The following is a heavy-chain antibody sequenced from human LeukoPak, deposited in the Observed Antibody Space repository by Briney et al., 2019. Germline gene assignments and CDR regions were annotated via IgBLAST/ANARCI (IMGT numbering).Heavy chain of an antibody. V-gene: IGHV4-39*01. CDR1: GGSISSSSYY. Sequence: SETLSLTCTVSGGSISSSSYYWGWIRQPPGKGLEWIGSIHYSGNTYSKPSLESRVSISVDTSKNQFSLKLSSVTAADTAVHYCARQTTHYYDYRPAAFDIWGQGTMATVSS. CDR2: IHYSGNT. J-gene: IGHJ3*02. CDR3: ARQTTHYYDYRPAAFDI. D-gene: IGHD3-22*01.